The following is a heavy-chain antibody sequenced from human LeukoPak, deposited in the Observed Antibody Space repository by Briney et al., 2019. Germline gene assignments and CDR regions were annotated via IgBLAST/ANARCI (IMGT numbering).Heavy chain of an antibody. CDR3: ARDSRAPVDAFDI. Sequence: EGSLRLSCAASGFTFSDYYMSWIRQAPGKGLEWVSYISSSGSTIYYADSVKGRFTISRDNAKNSLYLQMNSLRAEDTAVYYCARDSRAPVDAFDIWGQGTMVTVSS. J-gene: IGHJ3*02. CDR1: GFTFSDYY. D-gene: IGHD2-2*01. V-gene: IGHV3-11*01. CDR2: ISSSGSTI.